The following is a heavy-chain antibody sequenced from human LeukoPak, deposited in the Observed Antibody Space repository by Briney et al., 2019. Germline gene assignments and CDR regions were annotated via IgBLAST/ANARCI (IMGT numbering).Heavy chain of an antibody. CDR3: ARVNPELPEIGNAFDI. J-gene: IGHJ3*02. CDR2: INPSGGST. Sequence: ASVKVSCKASGYTFTSYAMNWVRQAPGQGLEWMGIINPSGGSTSYAQKFQGRVTMTRDMSTSTVYMELSSLRSEDTAVYYCARVNPELPEIGNAFDIWGQGTMVTVS. CDR1: GYTFTSYA. D-gene: IGHD1-26*01. V-gene: IGHV1-46*01.